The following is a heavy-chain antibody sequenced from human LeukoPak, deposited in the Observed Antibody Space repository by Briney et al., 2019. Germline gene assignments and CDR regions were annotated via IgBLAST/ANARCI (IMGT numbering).Heavy chain of an antibody. D-gene: IGHD3-10*01. V-gene: IGHV3-23*01. CDR2: ISGSGAST. CDR3: AKKMGYCGSGSYYNLYGMDV. J-gene: IGHJ6*02. Sequence: GGSLRLSCAASGFTFSNYAMSWVRQAPGVGLEWVSSISGSGASTYYADSVKGRFTISRDNSKNTLYLQMNSLRAEDTAVYYCAKKMGYCGSGSYYNLYGMDVWGQGTTATVSS. CDR1: GFTFSNYA.